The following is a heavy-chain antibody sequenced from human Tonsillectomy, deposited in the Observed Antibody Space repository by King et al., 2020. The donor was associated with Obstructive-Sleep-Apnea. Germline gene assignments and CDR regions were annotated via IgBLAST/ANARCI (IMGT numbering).Heavy chain of an antibody. CDR3: ARADDSSGWYQGYHGMDV. D-gene: IGHD6-19*01. CDR2: IDYSGST. V-gene: IGHV4-59*01. Sequence: VQLQESGPGLVKPSETLSLTCTVSGTSIRSYYWSWIRLPPGKGLEWIGYIDYSGSTNYNPSLKSRVTISVDTSKSQFSLQLSSVTAADTAVYYCARADDSSGWYQGYHGMDVWGQGTTVTVSS. CDR1: GTSIRSYY. J-gene: IGHJ6*02.